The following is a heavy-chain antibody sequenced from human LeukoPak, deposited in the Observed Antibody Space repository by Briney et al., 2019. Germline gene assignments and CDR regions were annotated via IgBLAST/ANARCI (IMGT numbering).Heavy chain of an antibody. CDR2: ISSSGSTI. J-gene: IGHJ4*02. CDR3: AKVAKRYFDPFDY. Sequence: GGSLRLSCAASGFTFSSYEMNWVRQAPGKGLEWVSYISSSGSTIYYADSVKGRFIISRDNSKNTLYLQMNSLRAEDTAVYYCAKVAKRYFDPFDYWGQGTLVTVSS. D-gene: IGHD3-9*01. CDR1: GFTFSSYE. V-gene: IGHV3-48*03.